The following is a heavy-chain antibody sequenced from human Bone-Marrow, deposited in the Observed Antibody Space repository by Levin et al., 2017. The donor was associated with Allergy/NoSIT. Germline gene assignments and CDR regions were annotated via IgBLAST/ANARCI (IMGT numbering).Heavy chain of an antibody. Sequence: GESLKISCKGSGYSFTSYWISWVRQMPGKGLEWMGRIDPSDSYTNYSPSFQGHVTISADKSISTAYLQWSSLKASDTAMYYCARAGSTSCYLAYWGQGTLVTVSS. CDR2: IDPSDSYT. D-gene: IGHD2-2*01. V-gene: IGHV5-10-1*01. J-gene: IGHJ4*02. CDR1: GYSFTSYW. CDR3: ARAGSTSCYLAY.